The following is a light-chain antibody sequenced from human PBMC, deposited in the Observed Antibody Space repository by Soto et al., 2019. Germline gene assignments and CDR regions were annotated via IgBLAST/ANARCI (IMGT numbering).Light chain of an antibody. V-gene: IGLV2-14*01. Sequence: QSALTKPASVSGSPGQSITISCTGTSSDVGAYNFVSWYQQFPGKAPKVMIYEVSNRPSGVSDRFSGSKSGNTASLIISGLRPEDEADYYCSSQTASATVLFGGGTKLTVL. J-gene: IGLJ2*01. CDR3: SSQTASATVL. CDR1: SSDVGAYNF. CDR2: EVS.